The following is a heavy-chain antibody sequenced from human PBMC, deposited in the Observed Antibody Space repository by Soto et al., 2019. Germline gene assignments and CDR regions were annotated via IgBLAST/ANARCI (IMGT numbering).Heavy chain of an antibody. Sequence: QVQLQESGPGLVKPSETLSLNCTVSDGSISPYYWSWIRQPPGKGLEWIGYIYYAGTTTYNPSLKCRVSISVDTSKNEVSLKLTSVTAADTAVYYCARLGGYYQALDSWGQGTVVTVSS. CDR1: DGSISPYY. D-gene: IGHD3-22*01. V-gene: IGHV4-59*08. CDR2: IYYAGTT. J-gene: IGHJ4*02. CDR3: ARLGGYYQALDS.